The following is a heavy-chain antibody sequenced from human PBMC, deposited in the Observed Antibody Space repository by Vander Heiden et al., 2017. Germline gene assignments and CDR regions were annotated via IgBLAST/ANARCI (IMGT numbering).Heavy chain of an antibody. Sequence: EVQLVESGGGLVKPGGSLRLSCAASGFTFSSYSMNWVRQAPGKGLEWVSSISSSSSYIYYADSVKGRFTISRDNAKNSLYLQMNSLRAEDTAVYYCARDFHRYYDFWSGYYWYFDLWGRGTLVTVSS. J-gene: IGHJ2*01. V-gene: IGHV3-21*01. D-gene: IGHD3-3*01. CDR1: GFTFSSYS. CDR3: ARDFHRYYDFWSGYYWYFDL. CDR2: ISSSSSYI.